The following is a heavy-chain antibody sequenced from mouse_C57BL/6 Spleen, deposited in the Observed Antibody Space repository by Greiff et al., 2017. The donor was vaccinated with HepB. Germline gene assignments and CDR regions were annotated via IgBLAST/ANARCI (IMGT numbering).Heavy chain of an antibody. CDR2: INPYNGDT. V-gene: IGHV1-20*01. CDR1: GYSFTGYF. CDR3: ARLDSAY. J-gene: IGHJ3*01. Sequence: VHVKQSGPELVKPGDSVKISCKASGYSFTGYFMNWVMQSHGKSLEWIGRINPYNGDTFYNQKFKGKATLTVDKSSSTAHMELRSLTSEDSAVYYCARLDSAYWGQGTLVTVSA.